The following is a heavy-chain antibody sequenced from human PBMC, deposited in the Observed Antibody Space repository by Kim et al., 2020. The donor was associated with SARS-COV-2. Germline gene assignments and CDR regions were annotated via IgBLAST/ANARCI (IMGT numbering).Heavy chain of an antibody. V-gene: IGHV3-53*01. CDR1: GFTVSSNY. CDR2: IYSGGST. CDR3: AREVHFTYYDDSSGYRWFDP. D-gene: IGHD3-22*01. Sequence: GGSLRLSCAASGFTVSSNYMSWVRQAPGKGLEWVSVIYSGGSTYDADSVKGRFTISRDNSKNKLYLQMNSLRGEDTAVYYCAREVHFTYYDDSSGYRWFDPWGHGTLVTVSS. J-gene: IGHJ5*02.